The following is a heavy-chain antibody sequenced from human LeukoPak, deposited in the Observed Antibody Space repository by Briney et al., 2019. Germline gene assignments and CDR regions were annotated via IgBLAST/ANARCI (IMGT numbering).Heavy chain of an antibody. Sequence: TSETLSLTCTVSGGSISSGSYYWSWLRQPAGKGLEWIGRIYTSGSTNYNPSLKSRVTISVDTSKDQFSLKLSSVTAADTAVYYCARGGMPRGHYDFWSGYTTNYYYYMDGWGKGTTVTVSS. CDR1: GGSISSGSYY. CDR2: IYTSGST. D-gene: IGHD3-3*01. J-gene: IGHJ6*03. CDR3: ARGGMPRGHYDFWSGYTTNYYYYMDG. V-gene: IGHV4-61*02.